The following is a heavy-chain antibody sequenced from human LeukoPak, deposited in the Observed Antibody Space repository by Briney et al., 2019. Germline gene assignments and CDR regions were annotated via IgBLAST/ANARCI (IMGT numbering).Heavy chain of an antibody. D-gene: IGHD6-13*01. CDR2: ISAYNGNT. CDR1: RYTFTSYG. J-gene: IGHJ4*02. Sequence: ASVKVSCKASRYTFTSYGISWVRQAPGQGLEWMGWISAYNGNTNYAQKLQGRVTRTTERSTSTAYMEPRRLRSDDPPVYSCPSFGPSSTWGYYLDYWGEGTLVTASS. CDR3: PSFGPSSTWGYYLDY. V-gene: IGHV1-18*01.